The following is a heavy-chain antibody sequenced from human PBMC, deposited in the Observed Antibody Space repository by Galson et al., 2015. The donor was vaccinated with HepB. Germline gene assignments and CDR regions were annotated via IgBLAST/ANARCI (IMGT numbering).Heavy chain of an antibody. CDR2: ISYDGSNK. CDR3: AKGGEEQWLVTY. CDR1: GFTFSSYG. D-gene: IGHD6-19*01. J-gene: IGHJ4*02. V-gene: IGHV3-30*18. Sequence: SLRLSCAASGFTFSSYGMHWVRQAPGKGLEWVAVISYDGSNKYYADSVKGRFTISRDNSKNTLYLQMNSLRAEDTAVYYCAKGGEEQWLVTYWGQGTLVTVSS.